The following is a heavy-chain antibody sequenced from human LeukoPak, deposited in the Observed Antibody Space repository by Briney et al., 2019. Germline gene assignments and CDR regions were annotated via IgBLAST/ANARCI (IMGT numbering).Heavy chain of an antibody. V-gene: IGHV3-23*01. CDR1: GFTFSSYA. Sequence: GGSLRLSCAAYGFTFSSYAMSWVRQAPGKGLEYVSSISDTGGGTYYADSVKGRFTISRDNSKNTLYLQMNSLKAEDTAVYYCVKRSDYGGNWNYFDYWGQGTLVTVSS. J-gene: IGHJ4*02. D-gene: IGHD4-23*01. CDR3: VKRSDYGGNWNYFDY. CDR2: ISDTGGGT.